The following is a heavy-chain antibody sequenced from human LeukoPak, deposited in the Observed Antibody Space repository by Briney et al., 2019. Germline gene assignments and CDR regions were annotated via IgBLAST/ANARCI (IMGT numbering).Heavy chain of an antibody. D-gene: IGHD3-10*01. V-gene: IGHV4-31*03. Sequence: SQTLSLTCTVSGASISSGGYYWSWIRQHPGKGLEWIGYIYYSGSTYYNPSLKSRVTISVDTSKNQFSLNLSSVTAADTAVYYCARDLSGAVIWFGEPLWGFDPWGQGTLVTVSS. CDR3: ARDLSGAVIWFGEPLWGFDP. CDR1: GASISSGGYY. CDR2: IYYSGST. J-gene: IGHJ5*02.